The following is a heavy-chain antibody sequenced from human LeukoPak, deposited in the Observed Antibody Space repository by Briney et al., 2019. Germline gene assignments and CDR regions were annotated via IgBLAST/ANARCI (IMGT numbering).Heavy chain of an antibody. D-gene: IGHD3-3*01. V-gene: IGHV3-7*01. CDR3: ARDRRYDFWSGYHFDY. CDR1: RFTFSSYW. Sequence: GGSLRLSCAASRFTFSSYWMSWVRQAPGKGLEWVANIKQDGSEKYYVDSVKGRFTISRDNAKNSLYLQMNSLRAEDTAVYYCARDRRYDFWSGYHFDYWGQGTLVTVSS. J-gene: IGHJ4*02. CDR2: IKQDGSEK.